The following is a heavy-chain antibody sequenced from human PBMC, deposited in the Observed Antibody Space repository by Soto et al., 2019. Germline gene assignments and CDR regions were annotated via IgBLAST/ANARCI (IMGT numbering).Heavy chain of an antibody. V-gene: IGHV1-69*13. D-gene: IGHD6-19*01. CDR2: IIPIFGTA. Sequence: ASVKVSCKASGGTFTSYGISWVRQAPGQGLEWMGGIIPIFGTANYAQKFQGRVTITADESTSTAYMELSSLRSEDTAVYYCARVLYSSGWYWIYNWFDPWGQGTLVTVSS. CDR3: ARVLYSSGWYWIYNWFDP. J-gene: IGHJ5*02. CDR1: GGTFTSYG.